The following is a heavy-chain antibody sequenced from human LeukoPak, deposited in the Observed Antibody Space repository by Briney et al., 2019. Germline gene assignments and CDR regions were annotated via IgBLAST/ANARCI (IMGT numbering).Heavy chain of an antibody. Sequence: PGGSLRLSCAASGFTFNSFWMHWVRQAPGKGLVWVARIKSDGSSRSYADSVKGRFTISRDNAKNTLYLQMNSLKPEDTAVYYCATDPTRSYDALNYWGQGTLVTVSS. CDR1: GFTFNSFW. CDR2: IKSDGSSR. D-gene: IGHD3-22*01. V-gene: IGHV3-74*01. J-gene: IGHJ4*02. CDR3: ATDPTRSYDALNY.